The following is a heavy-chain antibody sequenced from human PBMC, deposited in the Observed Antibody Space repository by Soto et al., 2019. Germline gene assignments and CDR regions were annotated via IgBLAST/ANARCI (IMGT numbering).Heavy chain of an antibody. CDR1: GDSFSNYW. Sequence: GESLKISCKGSGDSFSNYWIAWVRQMPGKGLEWMGIIYPGDSDTRYSPSFQGQVTISADTSINTVYLQWSSLKASDTAMYYCAGNPNDFWSGYFRSGWFDPWGQGTLGTVS. CDR2: IYPGDSDT. D-gene: IGHD3-3*01. V-gene: IGHV5-51*01. J-gene: IGHJ5*02. CDR3: AGNPNDFWSGYFRSGWFDP.